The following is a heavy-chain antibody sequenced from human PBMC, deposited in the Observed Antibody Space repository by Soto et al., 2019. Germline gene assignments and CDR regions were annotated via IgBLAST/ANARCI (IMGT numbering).Heavy chain of an antibody. CDR3: ARAEYYEILTRYTQDAIDI. J-gene: IGHJ3*02. V-gene: IGHV3-64*01. Sequence: PGGSLRLSCAASGFTFSSYAMHWVRQAPGKGLEYVSAISSNGGSTYYANSVKGRFTISRDNSKNTLYLQMGSLRAEDMAVYYCARAEYYEILTRYTQDAIDIWGPGPMVTVS. CDR1: GFTFSSYA. CDR2: ISSNGGST. D-gene: IGHD3-9*01.